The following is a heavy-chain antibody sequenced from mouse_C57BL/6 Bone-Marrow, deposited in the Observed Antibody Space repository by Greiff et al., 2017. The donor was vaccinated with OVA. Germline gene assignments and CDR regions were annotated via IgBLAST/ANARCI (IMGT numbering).Heavy chain of an antibody. V-gene: IGHV14-4*01. J-gene: IGHJ2*01. CDR3: DGYYY. CDR2: IDPENGDT. D-gene: IGHD2-3*01. CDR1: GINIKDDY. Sequence: EVKVVESGAELVRPGASVKLSCTASGINIKDDYMHWVKQRPEQGLEWIGWIDPENGDTEYASKFQGKATITVDTSSNTAYLQLSSLTSEDTAVYYCDGYYYCGQGTTLTVSS.